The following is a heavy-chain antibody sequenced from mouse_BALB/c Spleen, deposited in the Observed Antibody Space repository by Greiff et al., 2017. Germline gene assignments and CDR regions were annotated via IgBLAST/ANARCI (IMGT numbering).Heavy chain of an antibody. CDR1: GFSLTSYG. CDR3: ARHGGNYGGFAY. CDR2: IWSDGST. V-gene: IGHV2-6-2*01. Sequence: VQLVESGPDLVAPSQSLSITCTVSGFSLTSYGVHWVRQPPGKGLEWLVVIWSDGSTTYNSALKSRLGISKDNSKSQVFLKMNSLQTDDTAMYYCARHGGNYGGFAYWGQGTLVTVSA. D-gene: IGHD2-1*01. J-gene: IGHJ3*01.